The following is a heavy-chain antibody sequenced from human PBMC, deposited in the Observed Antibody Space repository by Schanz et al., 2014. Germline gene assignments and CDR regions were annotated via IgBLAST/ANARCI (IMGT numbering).Heavy chain of an antibody. CDR3: AKGVGGGLLLGSTFDN. D-gene: IGHD3-16*01. V-gene: IGHV3-23*04. J-gene: IGHJ3*02. CDR2: LSASGGHT. CDR1: GFTFTGYV. Sequence: EVQLVESGGALVQPGGSLRLSCAASGFTFTGYVMTWVRQAPGKGLEWVSGLSASGGHTYYADSVKGRFTISRDNSKNTVYLEMNNVRVDDTAVYYCAKGVGGGLLLGSTFDNWGQGTMVTVTS.